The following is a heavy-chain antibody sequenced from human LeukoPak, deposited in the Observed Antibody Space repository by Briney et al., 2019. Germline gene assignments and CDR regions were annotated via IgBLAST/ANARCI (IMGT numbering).Heavy chain of an antibody. Sequence: PGGSLRLSCAASGFTFSSYVMHWVRQAPGKGLVWVSRINSDGSSTSYADSVKGRFTISRDNAKNTLYLQMNSLRAEDTAVYYCARDNGGYSYGIFNYWGQGTLVTVSS. CDR1: GFTFSSYV. D-gene: IGHD5-18*01. CDR2: INSDGSST. V-gene: IGHV3-74*01. CDR3: ARDNGGYSYGIFNY. J-gene: IGHJ4*02.